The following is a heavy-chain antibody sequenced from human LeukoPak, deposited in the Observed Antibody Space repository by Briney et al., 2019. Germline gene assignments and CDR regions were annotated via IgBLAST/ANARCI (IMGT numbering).Heavy chain of an antibody. CDR3: VRHDKWPQYFFDY. D-gene: IGHD5-24*01. V-gene: IGHV5-51*01. CDR1: EYSFSSYW. J-gene: IGHJ4*02. Sequence: GESLKISCKGSEYSFSSYWIAWVRQMPGKGLEWMGMIYPGDSNPRYGPSFQGQVTISADKPINTAYLQWSSLKASDTAIYYCVRHDKWPQYFFDYWGQGTLVTVSS. CDR2: IYPGDSNP.